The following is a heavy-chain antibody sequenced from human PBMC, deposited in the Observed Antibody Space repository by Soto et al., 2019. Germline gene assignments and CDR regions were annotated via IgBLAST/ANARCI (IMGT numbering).Heavy chain of an antibody. Sequence: QVQLQEPGPGLVIPSGTLSLTCAVSGGSMSYWMSWVRQPPGKGLEWIGEISQNGGTNYTPSLKSRVSISIDKSRNEISLKLTSVTAADTAVYYCAKHVTMSGTRGYDYWGQGSLVTVSS. CDR3: AKHVTMSGTRGYDY. CDR1: GGSMSYW. J-gene: IGHJ4*02. V-gene: IGHV4-4*02. CDR2: ISQNGGT. D-gene: IGHD3-3*01.